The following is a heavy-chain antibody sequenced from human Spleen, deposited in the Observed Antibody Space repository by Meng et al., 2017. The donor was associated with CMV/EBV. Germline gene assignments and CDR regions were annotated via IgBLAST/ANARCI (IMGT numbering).Heavy chain of an antibody. CDR3: ARDNYYSKARFDP. D-gene: IGHD4-11*01. J-gene: IGHJ5*02. V-gene: IGHV4-59*01. CDR2: IYYSGST. CDR1: GGSFSSYY. Sequence: SETLSLTCTVSGGSFSSYYWSWIRQPPGKGLEWIGYIYYSGSTNYNPSLKSRVTISVDTSKNQFSLNLSSVTAADTAVYYCARDNYYSKARFDPWGQGTLVTVSS.